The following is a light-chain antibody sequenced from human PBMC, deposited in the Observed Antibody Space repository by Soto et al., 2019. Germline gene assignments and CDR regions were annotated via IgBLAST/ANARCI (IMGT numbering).Light chain of an antibody. Sequence: VLTQPGAVSGSPGQSLTISCTGTSSCDGCYNDVSWYQQHPGKAPKLLIYEVTNRPSGVSNRFFGSKSGNAASLTISGLQGEVEADYSCSSYTTTGTLYVFGPGSKVTGL. CDR2: EVT. CDR1: SSCDGCYND. CDR3: SSYTTTGTLYV. J-gene: IGLJ1*01. V-gene: IGLV2-14*01.